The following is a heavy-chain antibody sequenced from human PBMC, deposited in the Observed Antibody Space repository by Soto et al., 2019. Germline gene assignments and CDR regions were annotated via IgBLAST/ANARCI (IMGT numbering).Heavy chain of an antibody. CDR1: GGSVSSGSYY. CDR2: IYYSGST. D-gene: IGHD6-13*01. CDR3: ARVTSSWGMVRYFGY. J-gene: IGHJ4*02. V-gene: IGHV4-61*01. Sequence: QVQLQESGPGLVKPSETLSLTCTVSGGSVSSGSYYWSWIRQPPGKGLECVGYIYYSGSTNYNPSLTSRVPTPXXXSXXQLSLTVRAVPAADTAVYYGARVTSSWGMVRYFGYWGQGTLVTGSS.